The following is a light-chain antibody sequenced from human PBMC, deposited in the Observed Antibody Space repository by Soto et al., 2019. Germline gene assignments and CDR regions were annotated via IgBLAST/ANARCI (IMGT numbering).Light chain of an antibody. CDR1: SSDV. CDR3: SSYEGSHVGV. J-gene: IGLJ3*02. Sequence: QSALTQPRSVSGSPGQSVTISCTGTSSDVSWYQHHPGKAPKLMIYDVYKRPSGVPDRFSGSKSGNTASLTISGLQAEDEADYYCSSYEGSHVGVFGGGTKLTVL. CDR2: DVY. V-gene: IGLV2-11*01.